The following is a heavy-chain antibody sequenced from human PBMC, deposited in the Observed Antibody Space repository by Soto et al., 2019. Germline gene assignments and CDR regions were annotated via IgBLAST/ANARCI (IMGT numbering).Heavy chain of an antibody. Sequence: ASVKVSCKASGYTITSYAMHWVRQTPGQRLEWMGWINADNGHTKYTQKFQGRVTITRDTSASTAYMELSSLRSEDTAVYYCARSQVIFGVVMSWAFDIWGQGTMVTVSS. V-gene: IGHV1-3*01. CDR3: ARSQVIFGVVMSWAFDI. D-gene: IGHD3-3*01. CDR1: GYTITSYA. J-gene: IGHJ3*02. CDR2: INADNGHT.